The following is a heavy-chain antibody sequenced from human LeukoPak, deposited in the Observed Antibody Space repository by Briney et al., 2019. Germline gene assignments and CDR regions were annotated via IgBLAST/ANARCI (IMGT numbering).Heavy chain of an antibody. CDR1: GFTFSSNY. V-gene: IGHV3-53*01. Sequence: GGSLRLSCAASGFTFSSNYMSWVRQAPGKGLERVSVIYSGGSTYYADSVKGRFTISRDNSKNTLYLQMNSLRAEDTAVYYCARVAYHYDSSGYYRDYWGQGTLVTVSS. J-gene: IGHJ4*02. CDR2: IYSGGST. D-gene: IGHD3-22*01. CDR3: ARVAYHYDSSGYYRDY.